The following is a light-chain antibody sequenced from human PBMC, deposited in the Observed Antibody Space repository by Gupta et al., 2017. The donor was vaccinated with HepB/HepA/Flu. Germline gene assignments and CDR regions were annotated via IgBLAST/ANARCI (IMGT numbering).Light chain of an antibody. CDR1: QSINTF. CDR3: QQTYTTPIS. Sequence: DIQLTQSPSSLSASVGDTVTITCRASQSINTFLHWYQQRPGRAPKLLISTTSTWQSGVPSRFSGSGSGTDFTLTISSLQPEDFANYYCQQTYTTPISFGQGTRLEIK. V-gene: IGKV1-39*01. J-gene: IGKJ5*01. CDR2: TTS.